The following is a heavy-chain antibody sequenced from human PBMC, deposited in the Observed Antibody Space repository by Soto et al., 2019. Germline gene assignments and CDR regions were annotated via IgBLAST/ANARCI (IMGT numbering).Heavy chain of an antibody. CDR1: GGSISSSSYY. CDR3: ASNVATPYFDY. J-gene: IGHJ4*02. V-gene: IGHV4-39*01. CDR2: IYYSGST. D-gene: IGHD5-12*01. Sequence: PSETLSLTCTVSGGSISSSSYYWGWSRQPPGKGLEWIGSIYYSGSTYYNPSLKSRVTISVDTSKNQFSLKLSSVTAADTAVYYCASNVATPYFDYWGQGTLVTVSS.